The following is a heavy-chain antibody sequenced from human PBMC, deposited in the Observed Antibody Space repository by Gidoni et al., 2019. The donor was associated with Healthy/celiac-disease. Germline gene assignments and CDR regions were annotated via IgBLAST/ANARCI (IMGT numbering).Heavy chain of an antibody. V-gene: IGHV4-30-2*01. J-gene: IGHJ3*02. CDR1: GGSISSGGYS. D-gene: IGHD3-22*01. Sequence: QLQLQESGSGLVKPSQTLSLTCAVSGGSISSGGYSWSWLRQPPGKGLEWIGYIYHSGSTYYNPSLKSRVTISVDRSKNQFSLKLSSVTAADTAVYYCAREELHYDSSGYGAFDIWGQGTMVTVSS. CDR2: IYHSGST. CDR3: AREELHYDSSGYGAFDI.